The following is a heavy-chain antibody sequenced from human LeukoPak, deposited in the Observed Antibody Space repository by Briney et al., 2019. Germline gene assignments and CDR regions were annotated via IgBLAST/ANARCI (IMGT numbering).Heavy chain of an antibody. V-gene: IGHV1-69*01. J-gene: IGHJ4*02. CDR1: GGTFSSYA. D-gene: IGHD2-2*01. Sequence: GASVKVSCKASGGTFSSYAINWVRQAPGQGLEWMGGIIPIVGTANYAQKFRDRVTITADESTSTAYMELSSLRSEDTAIYYCASRLYCSNTRCRNFPFAYWGQGTLVTVSS. CDR3: ASRLYCSNTRCRNFPFAY. CDR2: IIPIVGTA.